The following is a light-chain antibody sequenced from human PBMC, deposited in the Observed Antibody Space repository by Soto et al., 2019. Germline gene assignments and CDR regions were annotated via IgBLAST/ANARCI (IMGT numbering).Light chain of an antibody. V-gene: IGKV3-11*01. J-gene: IGKJ4*01. CDR3: QQRYNWPSLT. Sequence: EVVLTQSPGTLSLTPGERATLSCRASQSVGINLTWYQQKPGRAPRLLIYEASNRATGIPARFSGSGSGTDFVLTSRSVEPEDFAVYYCQQRYNWPSLTFGGGTKWEIK. CDR1: QSVGIN. CDR2: EAS.